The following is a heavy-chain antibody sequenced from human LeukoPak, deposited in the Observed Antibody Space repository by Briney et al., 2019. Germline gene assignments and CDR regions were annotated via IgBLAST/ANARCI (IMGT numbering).Heavy chain of an antibody. CDR2: INHSGST. D-gene: IGHD1-1*01. CDR1: GGSFSGYY. Sequence: SETLSLTCAVYGGSFSGYYWSWIRQPPGKGLEWIGEINHSGSTNYNPSLKSRVTISVVMAKNQFSLKLSSVTAADTAVYYCARIRYNLDYWGQGTLVSVSS. V-gene: IGHV4-34*01. CDR3: ARIRYNLDY. J-gene: IGHJ4*02.